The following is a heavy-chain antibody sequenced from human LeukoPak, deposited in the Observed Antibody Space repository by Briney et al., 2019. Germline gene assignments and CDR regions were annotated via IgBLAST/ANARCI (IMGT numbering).Heavy chain of an antibody. CDR1: GGSISSYY. V-gene: IGHV4-59*01. J-gene: IGHJ5*02. CDR3: ARDLNSSGWFDP. CDR2: IYYSGST. D-gene: IGHD6-19*01. Sequence: SETLSLTCTVSGGSISSYYWSWIRQPPGKGLEWIGYIYYSGSTNYNPSLKSRVTISVDTSKSQFSLKLSSVTAADTAVYYCARDLNSSGWFDPWGQGTLVTVSS.